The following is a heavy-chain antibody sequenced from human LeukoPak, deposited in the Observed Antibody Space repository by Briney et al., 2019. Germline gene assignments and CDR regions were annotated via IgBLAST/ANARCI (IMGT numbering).Heavy chain of an antibody. CDR1: GFTFSRSW. J-gene: IGHJ4*02. V-gene: IGHV3-7*01. Sequence: GGSLRLSCAASGFTFSRSWVSWVRQAPGKGLEWVANTNQDGSEKNYVDSVKGRFTISRDNGKNSLYLQMNSLRAEDTAVYYCAREGFLDYWGQGTLVTVSS. CDR3: AREGFLDY. D-gene: IGHD3-3*01. CDR2: TNQDGSEK.